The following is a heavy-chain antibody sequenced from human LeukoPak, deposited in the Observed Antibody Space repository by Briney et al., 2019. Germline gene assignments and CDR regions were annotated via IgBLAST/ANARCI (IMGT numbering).Heavy chain of an antibody. J-gene: IGHJ4*02. CDR1: GYTLTELS. Sequence: ASVKVSCKVSGYTLTELSMHWVRQAPGKGLEWMGGFDPEDGETIYAQKFQGRVTMTEDTSTSTVYMELSSLRSEDAAVYYCARDLESGGRLVGYWGQGTLVTVSS. V-gene: IGHV1-24*01. CDR3: ARDLESGGRLVGY. D-gene: IGHD6-6*01. CDR2: FDPEDGET.